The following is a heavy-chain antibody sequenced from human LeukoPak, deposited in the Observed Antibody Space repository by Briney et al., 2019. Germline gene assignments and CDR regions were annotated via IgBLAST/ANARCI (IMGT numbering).Heavy chain of an antibody. CDR1: GFTFSSYE. Sequence: PGGSLRLSCAASGFTFSSYEMNWVRQAPGKGLEWVSYISSSSSTIYYADSVKGRFTISRDNAKNSLYLQMNSLRAEDTAVYYCARGGGLLPDYWGQGTLVTVSS. CDR2: ISSSSSTI. V-gene: IGHV3-48*01. CDR3: ARGGGLLPDY. J-gene: IGHJ4*02. D-gene: IGHD2-15*01.